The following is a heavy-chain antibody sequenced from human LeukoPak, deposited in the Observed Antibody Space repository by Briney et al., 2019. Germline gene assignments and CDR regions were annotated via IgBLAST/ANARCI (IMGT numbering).Heavy chain of an antibody. Sequence: GGSLRLSCAASGFTFSNYMMHWVRQAPGKGLVWVSRIKRDGITITYADSVKGRFTISRGNAKNTLYLQMNSLRAEDTAVYYCLRDLNWSLDQWGQGTLVTVSS. CDR1: GFTFSNYM. CDR2: IKRDGITI. J-gene: IGHJ4*02. V-gene: IGHV3-74*01. D-gene: IGHD1-20*01. CDR3: LRDLNWSLDQ.